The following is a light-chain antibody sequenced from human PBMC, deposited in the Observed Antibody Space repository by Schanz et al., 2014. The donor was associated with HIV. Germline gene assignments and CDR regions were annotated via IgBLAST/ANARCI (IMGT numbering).Light chain of an antibody. J-gene: IGKJ4*01. CDR3: QQYGSSST. Sequence: ELVLTQSPGTLSLSPGERATLSCRASQSVSNNYLAWYQQKAGQAPRLLIYGASSRATGIPDRFSGSGSGTDFTLSVSRLEPEDFAVYYCQQYGSSSTFGGGTKVEIK. CDR2: GAS. CDR1: QSVSNNY. V-gene: IGKV3-20*01.